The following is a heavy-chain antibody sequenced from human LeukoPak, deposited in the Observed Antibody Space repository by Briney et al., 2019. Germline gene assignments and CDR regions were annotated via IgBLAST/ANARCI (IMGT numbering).Heavy chain of an antibody. Sequence: ASVKVSCKASGYTFTSYGISWVRQAPGQGLEWMGWISAYNGNTNYAQKLQGRVTMTTDTSTSTAYMELSSLRSEDTAVYYCARGLRYSERSYYYGMDVWGKGTTVTVSS. V-gene: IGHV1-18*04. CDR2: ISAYNGNT. J-gene: IGHJ6*04. D-gene: IGHD3-9*01. CDR1: GYTFTSYG. CDR3: ARGLRYSERSYYYGMDV.